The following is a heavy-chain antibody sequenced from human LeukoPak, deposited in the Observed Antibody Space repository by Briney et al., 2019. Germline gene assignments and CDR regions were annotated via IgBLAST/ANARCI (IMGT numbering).Heavy chain of an antibody. V-gene: IGHV4-59*01. CDR3: AREGTAGTNLNWFDP. Sequence: SETLSLACTVSGGSISSYYWSWIRQPPGKGLEWIGYISYSGSTNFNPSLKSRVTISVDRSKNQFSLKLSSVTAADTAVYYCAREGTAGTNLNWFDPWGQGTLVTVSS. J-gene: IGHJ5*02. CDR1: GGSISSYY. CDR2: ISYSGST. D-gene: IGHD1-1*01.